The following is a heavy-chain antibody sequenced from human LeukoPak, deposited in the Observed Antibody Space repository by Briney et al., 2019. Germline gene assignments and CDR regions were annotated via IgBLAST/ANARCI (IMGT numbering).Heavy chain of an antibody. CDR1: GFTFSSYG. Sequence: GRSLRLSCAASGFTFSSYGMHWVRQAPGKGLEWVAVIWYDGSNKYYADSVKGRFTISRDNAKNSLDLQMNSLRAEDTAVYYCAKNTESQVIFRDWGQGTLVTVSS. V-gene: IGHV3-33*03. CDR2: IWYDGSNK. D-gene: IGHD2-15*01. J-gene: IGHJ4*02. CDR3: AKNTESQVIFRD.